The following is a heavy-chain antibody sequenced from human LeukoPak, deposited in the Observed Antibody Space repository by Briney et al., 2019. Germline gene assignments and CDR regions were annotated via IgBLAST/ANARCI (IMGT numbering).Heavy chain of an antibody. CDR1: GFTFDDYA. CDR3: ANDGGDSSGYYQHDAFDI. Sequence: GGSLRLSCAASGFTFDDYAMHWVRQAPGKGLEWVSLISGDGGSTYYAGSVKGRFTISRDNSKNSLYLQMNSLRTEDTALYYCANDGGDSSGYYQHDAFDIWGQGTMVTVSS. D-gene: IGHD3-22*01. J-gene: IGHJ3*02. V-gene: IGHV3-43*02. CDR2: ISGDGGST.